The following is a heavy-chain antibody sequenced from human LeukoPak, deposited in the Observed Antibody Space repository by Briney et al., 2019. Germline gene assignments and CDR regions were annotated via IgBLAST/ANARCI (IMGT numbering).Heavy chain of an antibody. J-gene: IGHJ6*03. Sequence: TSETLSLTCTVSGGSISSYYWSWIRQPPGKGLKWIGNIYYSGYTTYSPSLRSRVTISVDTSKNQFSLKLSSVTAADTAVYYCARETSQKGAHYMDVWGKGTTITTSS. CDR1: GGSISSYY. D-gene: IGHD3-16*01. CDR2: IYYSGYT. V-gene: IGHV4-59*01. CDR3: ARETSQKGAHYMDV.